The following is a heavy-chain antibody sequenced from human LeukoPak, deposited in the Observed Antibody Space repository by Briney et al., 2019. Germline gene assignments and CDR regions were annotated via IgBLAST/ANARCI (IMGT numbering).Heavy chain of an antibody. CDR1: GFTFSSYG. D-gene: IGHD6-6*01. J-gene: IGHJ4*02. V-gene: IGHV4-34*01. Sequence: GSLRLSCAASGFTFSSYGMSWIRQPPGKGLEWIGEINHSGSTNYNPSLKSRVTISVDTSKNQFSLKLSSVTAADTAVYYCARGSIAARPGDYWGQGTLVTVSS. CDR3: ARGSIAARPGDY. CDR2: INHSGST.